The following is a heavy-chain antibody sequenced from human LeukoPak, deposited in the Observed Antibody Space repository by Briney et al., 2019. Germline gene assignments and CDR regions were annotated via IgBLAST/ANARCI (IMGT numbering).Heavy chain of an antibody. D-gene: IGHD6-19*01. Sequence: GGSLRLSCAASGFTFDDYAMHWVRQAPGKGLEWVSGISWNSGSIGYADSVKGRFTISRDNAKNSLYLQMNSLRAEDMALYYCAKDKSSSGWYYFDYWGQGTLVTVSS. J-gene: IGHJ4*02. CDR1: GFTFDDYA. V-gene: IGHV3-9*03. CDR3: AKDKSSSGWYYFDY. CDR2: ISWNSGSI.